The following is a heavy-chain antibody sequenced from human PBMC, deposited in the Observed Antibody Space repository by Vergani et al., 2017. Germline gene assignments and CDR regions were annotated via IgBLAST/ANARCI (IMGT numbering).Heavy chain of an antibody. V-gene: IGHV1-69*04. CDR3: AVRYCTNGVCSDYGMDV. D-gene: IGHD2-8*01. CDR2: IIPILGIA. Sequence: QVQLVQSGAEVKKPGSSVKVSCKASGGTFSSYAISWVRQAPGQGLEWMGRIIPILGIANYAQKFQGRVTITADKSTSTAYMELSSLRSEDTAVYYCAVRYCTNGVCSDYGMDVWGQVTTVTVSS. CDR1: GGTFSSYA. J-gene: IGHJ6*02.